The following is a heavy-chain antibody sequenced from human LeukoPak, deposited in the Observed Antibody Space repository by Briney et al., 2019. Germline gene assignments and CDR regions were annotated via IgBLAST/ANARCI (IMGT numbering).Heavy chain of an antibody. D-gene: IGHD6-13*01. CDR2: INHSGST. Sequence: SETLSLTCAVYGGSFSGYYWSWIRQPPGKGLEWVGEINHSGSTNYNPSLKSRVTISVGTSKNQFSLKLSSVTAADTALYYCARQGIAAASLGYSDLWGRGTLVTVSS. V-gene: IGHV4-34*01. CDR1: GGSFSGYY. J-gene: IGHJ2*01. CDR3: ARQGIAAASLGYSDL.